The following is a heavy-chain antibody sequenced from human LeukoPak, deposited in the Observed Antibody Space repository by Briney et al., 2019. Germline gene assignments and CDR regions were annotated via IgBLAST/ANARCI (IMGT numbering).Heavy chain of an antibody. Sequence: GASVKVSCKASGGTFSSYAISWVRQAPGQGLEWMGRIIPIFGTANYAQKFQGRVTITTDEPTSTAYMELSSLRSEDTAVYYCARGENRGYCSGGSCYLNWFDPWGQGTLVTVSS. J-gene: IGHJ5*02. CDR1: GGTFSSYA. CDR3: ARGENRGYCSGGSCYLNWFDP. V-gene: IGHV1-69*05. CDR2: IIPIFGTA. D-gene: IGHD2-15*01.